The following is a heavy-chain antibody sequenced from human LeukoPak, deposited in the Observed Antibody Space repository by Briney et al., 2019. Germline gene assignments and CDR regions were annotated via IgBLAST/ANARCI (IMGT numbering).Heavy chain of an antibody. CDR3: ARDGGSYYSRPFDY. CDR2: INPSGGST. CDR1: GYTFSSYY. Sequence: ASVTVSCKASGYTFSSYYMHWVRQAPGQGLEWMGIINPSGGSTSYAQKFQGRVTMTRDTSTSTVYMELSSLRSEDTAVYYCARDGGSYYSRPFDYWGQGTLGTVSS. V-gene: IGHV1-46*01. D-gene: IGHD1-26*01. J-gene: IGHJ4*02.